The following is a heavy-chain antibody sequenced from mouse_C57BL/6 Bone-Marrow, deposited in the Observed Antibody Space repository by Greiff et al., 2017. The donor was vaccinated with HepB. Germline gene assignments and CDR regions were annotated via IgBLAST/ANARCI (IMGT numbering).Heavy chain of an antibody. CDR3: ARIKFDRGYFDV. CDR2: IYPGSGNT. D-gene: IGHD3-1*01. V-gene: IGHV1-76*01. J-gene: IGHJ1*03. Sequence: QVQLQQSGAELVRPGASVKLSCKASGYTFTDYYINWVKQRPGQGLEWIARIYPGSGNTYYNEKFKGKATLTAEKSSSTAYMQLSSLTSEDSAVYFCARIKFDRGYFDVWGTGTTVTVSS. CDR1: GYTFTDYY.